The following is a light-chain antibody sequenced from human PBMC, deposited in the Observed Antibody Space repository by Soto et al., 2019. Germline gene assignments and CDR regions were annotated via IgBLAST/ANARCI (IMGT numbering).Light chain of an antibody. CDR3: SSYTRSSTYV. CDR2: EVS. V-gene: IGLV2-14*01. Sequence: QSALTQPASVSGSPGQSITISCTGTSSDVGAYNYVSWYRQYPGKAPKLMIYEVSNRPSGVSNRFSGSKSGNTASLTISGLQVEDEADYFCSSYTRSSTYVFGPGTKLTVL. J-gene: IGLJ1*01. CDR1: SSDVGAYNY.